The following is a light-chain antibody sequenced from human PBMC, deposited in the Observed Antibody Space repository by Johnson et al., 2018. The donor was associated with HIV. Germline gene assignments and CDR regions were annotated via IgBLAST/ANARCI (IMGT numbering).Light chain of an antibody. V-gene: IGLV1-51*01. CDR1: SSNIGNNY. CDR3: GTWDSSLNASYV. Sequence: QSVLTQPPSVSAAPGQKVTISCSGSSSNIGNNYVSWYQQLPGTAPKLLIYDNNKRPSGIPDRFSGSKSGTSATLGITGLQTGDGADYYCGTWDSSLNASYVVGTGTKVTVL. CDR2: DNN. J-gene: IGLJ1*01.